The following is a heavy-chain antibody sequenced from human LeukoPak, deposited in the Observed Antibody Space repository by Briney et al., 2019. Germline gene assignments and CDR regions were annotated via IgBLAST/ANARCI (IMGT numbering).Heavy chain of an antibody. V-gene: IGHV3-48*01. Sequence: GGSLRLSCAASGFTFSSYSMNWVRQAPGKGLEWVSYISSSSSTIYYADSVKGRFTISRDNAKNSLYLQMNSLRAEDSAVYYCARRASTERGHSYGLDYWGQGTLVTVSS. CDR2: ISSSSSTI. J-gene: IGHJ4*02. CDR3: ARRASTERGHSYGLDY. D-gene: IGHD5-18*01. CDR1: GFTFSSYS.